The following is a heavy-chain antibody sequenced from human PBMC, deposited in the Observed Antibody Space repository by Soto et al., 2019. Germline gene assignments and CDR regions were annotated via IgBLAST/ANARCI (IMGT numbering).Heavy chain of an antibody. V-gene: IGHV1-3*01. CDR2: INAGNGNT. D-gene: IGHD6-13*01. Sequence: ASVKVSCKASGYTFTSYAMHWVRQAPGQRLEWMGWINAGNGNTKYSQKFQGRVTITRDTSASTAYMELSSLRSEDTAVYYCAGDQARAAAAPIYGMDVWGQGTTVTVSS. CDR3: AGDQARAAAAPIYGMDV. CDR1: GYTFTSYA. J-gene: IGHJ6*02.